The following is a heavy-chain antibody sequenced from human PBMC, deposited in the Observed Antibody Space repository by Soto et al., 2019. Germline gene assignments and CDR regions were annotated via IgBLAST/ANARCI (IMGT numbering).Heavy chain of an antibody. CDR2: MRSKANSYAT. V-gene: IGHV3-73*01. J-gene: IGHJ6*03. CDR1: GFTFGGAA. Sequence: EVQLVESGGGLVQVGGSLKLSCAASGFTFGGAAMHWVRQASGKGLEWLGRMRSKANSYATAYAASVIGRFAISRDHSANTPYLQMDTLYTEDTAVYYCGRQVSVFYNGTPRYYLAVWGKGTTVTVSS. D-gene: IGHD3-10*01. CDR3: GRQVSVFYNGTPRYYLAV.